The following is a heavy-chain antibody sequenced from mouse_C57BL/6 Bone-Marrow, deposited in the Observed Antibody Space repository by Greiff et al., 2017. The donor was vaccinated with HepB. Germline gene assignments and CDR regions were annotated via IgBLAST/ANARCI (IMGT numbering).Heavy chain of an antibody. D-gene: IGHD2-3*01. Sequence: VQLQQPGAELVKPGASVKLSCKASGYTFTSYWMHWVKQRPGRGLEWIGRIDPNSGGTKYNEKFKSKATLTVDKPSSTAYMQLSSLTSEDSAVYYCSSEGLGWLLRDYFDYWGQGTTLTVSS. CDR3: SSEGLGWLLRDYFDY. CDR2: IDPNSGGT. CDR1: GYTFTSYW. J-gene: IGHJ2*01. V-gene: IGHV1-72*01.